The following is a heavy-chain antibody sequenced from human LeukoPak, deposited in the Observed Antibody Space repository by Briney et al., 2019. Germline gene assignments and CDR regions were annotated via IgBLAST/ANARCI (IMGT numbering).Heavy chain of an antibody. CDR2: IGSTGSNT. J-gene: IGHJ4*02. CDR3: AKSMSTVTTSPF. CDR1: GFTFSSYV. D-gene: IGHD4-17*01. Sequence: GGSLRLSCAASGFTFSSYVMSWVRQAPGKGLEWVSTIGSTGSNTYYTDSVKGRFTISRDNSKNTLYLQINGLRADATAVYYCAKSMSTVTTSPFWGQGTLVTVSS. V-gene: IGHV3-23*01.